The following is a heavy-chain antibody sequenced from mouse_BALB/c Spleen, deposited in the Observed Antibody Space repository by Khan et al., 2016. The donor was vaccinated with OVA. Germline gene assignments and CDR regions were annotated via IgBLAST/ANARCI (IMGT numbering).Heavy chain of an antibody. CDR3: ARRNYYGYYFDY. Sequence: VQLKESGPGLVKPSQSLSLTCTVTGYSITSGYAWNWIRQFPGNKLEWMGYISYSGVTSYTPSLKSRISITRDTSKNQFLLQLNSVTTEDTATYYCARRNYYGYYFDYWGQGTTLTVSS. V-gene: IGHV3-2*02. CDR2: ISYSGVT. J-gene: IGHJ2*01. CDR1: GYSITSGYA. D-gene: IGHD1-1*01.